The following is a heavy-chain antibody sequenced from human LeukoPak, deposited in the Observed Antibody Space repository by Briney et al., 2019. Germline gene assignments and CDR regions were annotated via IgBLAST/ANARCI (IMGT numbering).Heavy chain of an antibody. CDR1: GGSFSGYY. Sequence: SETLSLTCAVYGGSFSGYYWSWIRQPPGKGLEWIGEINHSGSTNYNPSLKSRVTISVDTSKNQFSLKLSSVTAADTAVYYCAREGYYYDSSGYHNWFDPWGQGTLATVSS. CDR3: AREGYYYDSSGYHNWFDP. V-gene: IGHV4-34*01. D-gene: IGHD3-22*01. J-gene: IGHJ5*02. CDR2: INHSGST.